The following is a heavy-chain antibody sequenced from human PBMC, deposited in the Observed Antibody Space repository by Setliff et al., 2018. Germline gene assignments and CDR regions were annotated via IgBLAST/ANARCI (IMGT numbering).Heavy chain of an antibody. Sequence: SETLSLTCAVYGGSFSSFYWSWIRQPPGKGLEWIGEINHSGTTNYNPSLKSRVTISVDTSKKQFSLKLSSVTAADTAVYYCVRGFTIFGVVKLERWFDPWGQGTLVTVSS. CDR2: INHSGTT. V-gene: IGHV4-34*01. CDR3: VRGFTIFGVVKLERWFDP. J-gene: IGHJ5*02. CDR1: GGSFSSFY. D-gene: IGHD3-3*01.